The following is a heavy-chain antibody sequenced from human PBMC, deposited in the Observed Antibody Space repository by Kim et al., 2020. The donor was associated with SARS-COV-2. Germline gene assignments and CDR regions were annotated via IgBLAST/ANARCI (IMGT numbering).Heavy chain of an antibody. CDR2: ISYDGSNK. Sequence: GGSLRLSCAASGFTFSSYGMHWVRQAPGKGLEWVAVISYDGSNKNYADSVKGRFTISRDNSKNTLYLQMNSLRAEDTAVYYCAKDLVGSTYYYYCMDVWG. CDR3: AKDLVGSTYYYYCMDV. V-gene: IGHV3-30*18. J-gene: IGHJ6*02. CDR1: GFTFSSYG. D-gene: IGHD1-26*01.